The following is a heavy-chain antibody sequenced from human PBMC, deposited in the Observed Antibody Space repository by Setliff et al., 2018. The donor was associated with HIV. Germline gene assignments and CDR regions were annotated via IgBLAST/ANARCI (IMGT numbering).Heavy chain of an antibody. V-gene: IGHV3-7*01. CDR1: GFTVSPYW. J-gene: IGHJ6*02. D-gene: IGHD6-13*01. Sequence: PGGSLRLSCAASGFTVSPYWMSWVRQGPEGLEWVANINQDGREKNYVDSVRGRFTVSRDNSKNTLYLKMNSLRAEDTAVYYCALGGYGIAAAGTIYYYYGLDVWGQGTTVTVSS. CDR2: INQDGREK. CDR3: ALGGYGIAAAGTIYYYYGLDV.